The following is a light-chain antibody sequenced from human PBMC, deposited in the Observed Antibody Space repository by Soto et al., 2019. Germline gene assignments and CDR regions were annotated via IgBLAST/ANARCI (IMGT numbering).Light chain of an antibody. J-gene: IGKJ5*01. CDR1: QSISSW. CDR2: DAS. Sequence: IQMTQSPSTLSASVGDRVTITCRASQSISSWLAWYQQKPGKAPKLLIYDASSLESGVPSRFSGSGSGTEFTLTISSLQPDDFATYYCQQYNSYSPSITFGQGTRVEIK. V-gene: IGKV1-5*01. CDR3: QQYNSYSPSIT.